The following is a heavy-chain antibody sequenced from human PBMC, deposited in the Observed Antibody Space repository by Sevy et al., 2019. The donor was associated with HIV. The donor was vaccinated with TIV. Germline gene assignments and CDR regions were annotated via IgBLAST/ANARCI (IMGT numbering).Heavy chain of an antibody. V-gene: IGHV3-11*04. D-gene: IGHD6-6*01. CDR3: TRDLKYRSSWYSPFFDY. J-gene: IGHJ4*02. CDR1: GFIFSDYY. CDR2: ISHSGETI. Sequence: GGSLRLSCATSGFIFSDYYMSWIRQAPGKGLEWISYISHSGETIYYADSVKGRFTISRDNAQNSLYLQMNSLRVEDTAVYYCTRDLKYRSSWYSPFFDYWGQRALVTDSS.